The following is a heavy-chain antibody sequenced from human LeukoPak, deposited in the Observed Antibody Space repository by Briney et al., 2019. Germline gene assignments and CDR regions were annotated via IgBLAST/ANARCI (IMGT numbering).Heavy chain of an antibody. CDR2: INPIIGAT. J-gene: IGHJ4*02. CDR3: RRVGGHIRSS. V-gene: IGHV1-2*06. Sequence: ASVKVSCKASGYTFTGYSMHWVRQAPGQGLEWMGRINPIIGATNYAQKFQGRVTITRDTSISTAYMELSRLRSDDTAVYSCRRVGGHIRSSWGQGTLVTVSS. CDR1: GYTFTGYS. D-gene: IGHD6-13*01.